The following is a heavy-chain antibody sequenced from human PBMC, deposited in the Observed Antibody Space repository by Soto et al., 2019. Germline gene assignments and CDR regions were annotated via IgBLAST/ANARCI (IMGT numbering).Heavy chain of an antibody. CDR3: ARLTPGYSSGWFIDY. Sequence: PSETLSLTCTASGGSITSSDWSWIRKSPGKGLEWIGYVYSSGSTNYNPSLKSRVTISVDTSKNQFSLKLSSVTAADTAVYYCARLTPGYSSGWFIDYWGQGTLVTVSS. J-gene: IGHJ4*02. CDR2: VYSSGST. CDR1: GGSITSSD. D-gene: IGHD6-19*01. V-gene: IGHV4-59*08.